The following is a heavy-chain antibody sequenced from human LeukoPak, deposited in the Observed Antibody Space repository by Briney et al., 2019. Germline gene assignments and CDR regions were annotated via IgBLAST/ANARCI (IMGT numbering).Heavy chain of an antibody. D-gene: IGHD6-13*01. J-gene: IGHJ4*02. V-gene: IGHV3-9*01. CDR3: AKELAAAGNFDY. Sequence: GGSLRLSCAASGFTFDDYAMHWVRQAPGKGLEWVSGISWNSGSIGYADSVKGRFTISRDNAKNSLYLQMNSLRAEDTALYYCAKELAAAGNFDYWGQGTLVTVSS. CDR1: GFTFDDYA. CDR2: ISWNSGSI.